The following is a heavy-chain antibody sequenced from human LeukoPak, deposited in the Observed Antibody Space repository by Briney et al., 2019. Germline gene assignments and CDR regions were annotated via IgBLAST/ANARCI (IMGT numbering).Heavy chain of an antibody. CDR2: ISSGSSSI. Sequence: PGGSLRLSCAASGFTFSSYSMNWVRQAPGKGLEWVSYISSGSSSIYLADSVEGRFTISRDNGKNSLFLQMNSLRAEDTAVYYCARGRVDFDYWGQGTLFTVSS. D-gene: IGHD2-15*01. J-gene: IGHJ4*02. V-gene: IGHV3-48*01. CDR1: GFTFSSYS. CDR3: ARGRVDFDY.